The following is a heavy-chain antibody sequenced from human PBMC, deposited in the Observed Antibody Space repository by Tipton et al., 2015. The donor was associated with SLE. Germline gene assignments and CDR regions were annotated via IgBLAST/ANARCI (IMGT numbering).Heavy chain of an antibody. V-gene: IGHV4-59*01. CDR2: IYYSGST. CDR3: ARERAGPGGVCVM. D-gene: IGHD3-10*01. CDR1: GGSISSYY. Sequence: TLSLTCTVSGGSISSYYWSWIRQPPGKGLEWIGYIYYSGSTNYNPSLKSRVTISVDTSKNQFSLKLSSVTAADTAVYYCARERAGPGGVCVMWGQGTMASVSS. J-gene: IGHJ3*02.